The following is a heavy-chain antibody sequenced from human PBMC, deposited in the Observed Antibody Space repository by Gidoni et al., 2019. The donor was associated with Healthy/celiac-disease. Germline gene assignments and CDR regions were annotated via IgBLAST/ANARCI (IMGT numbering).Heavy chain of an antibody. CDR3: ARGAPTDIVVVPAASWGWFDP. V-gene: IGHV4-59*01. CDR1: GGSISSYY. J-gene: IGHJ5*02. Sequence: QVQLQESGPGRVKPSETLSLTCTVSGGSISSYYWSWIRQPPGKGLEWIGYIYYSGSTNYNPPLKSRVTISVDTSKNQFSLKLSSVTAADTAVYYCARGAPTDIVVVPAASWGWFDPWGQGTLVTVSS. D-gene: IGHD2-2*01. CDR2: IYYSGST.